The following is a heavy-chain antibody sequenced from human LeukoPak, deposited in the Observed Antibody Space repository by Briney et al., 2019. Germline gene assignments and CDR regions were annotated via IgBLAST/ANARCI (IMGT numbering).Heavy chain of an antibody. D-gene: IGHD6-19*01. V-gene: IGHV1-2*02. CDR3: ARETGGGTGALDI. CDR2: INPNSGGT. Sequence: GASVKVSCKASGYTFTGYYMHWVRQAPGQGLEWMGWINPNSGGTNYAQKFQGRVTMTRDTSISTAYMGLSRLRSDDTAVYYCARETGGGTGALDIWGQGTMVTDSS. CDR1: GYTFTGYY. J-gene: IGHJ3*02.